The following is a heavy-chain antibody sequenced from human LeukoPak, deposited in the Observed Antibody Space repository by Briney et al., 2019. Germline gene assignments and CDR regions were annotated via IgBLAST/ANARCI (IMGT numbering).Heavy chain of an antibody. CDR1: GFTFDDYA. CDR3: AKDGRPFDL. V-gene: IGHV3-9*03. CDR2: ISWNSGSI. J-gene: IGHJ2*01. Sequence: GGSLRLSCAASGFTFDDYAMHWVRQAPGKGLEWVSGISWNSGSIGYADSVKGRFTISRDNAKNSLYLQMNSLRAEDMALYYCAKDGRPFDLWGRGTLVTVSS.